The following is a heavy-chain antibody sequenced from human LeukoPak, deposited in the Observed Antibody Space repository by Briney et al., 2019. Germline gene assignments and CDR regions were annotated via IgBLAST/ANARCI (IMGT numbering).Heavy chain of an antibody. Sequence: GGSLRLSCAASGFTVSSNYMSWVRQAPGKGLEWVSVIYSGGSTYYADSVKGRFTISRDNSKNTLYLQMNSLRAEDTAVYYCASTRNYLDAFDIWGQGTMVTVSS. V-gene: IGHV3-53*01. D-gene: IGHD1-7*01. CDR3: ASTRNYLDAFDI. CDR2: IYSGGST. J-gene: IGHJ3*02. CDR1: GFTVSSNY.